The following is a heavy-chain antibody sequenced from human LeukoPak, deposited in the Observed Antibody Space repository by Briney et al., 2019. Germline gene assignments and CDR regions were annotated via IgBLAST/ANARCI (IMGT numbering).Heavy chain of an antibody. D-gene: IGHD3-16*02. V-gene: IGHV3-48*03. CDR2: ISSSGSTI. J-gene: IGHJ6*03. CDR1: GFTFSSYE. Sequence: PGGSLTLSCAASGFTFSSYEMNWVRQAPGKGLEWVSYISSSGSTIYYADSVKRRFTISRDNAKNSLYLQLNSLRAEDTAVYYCARDLLGYNYHYMDVWGKGTTVTVSS. CDR3: ARDLLGYNYHYMDV.